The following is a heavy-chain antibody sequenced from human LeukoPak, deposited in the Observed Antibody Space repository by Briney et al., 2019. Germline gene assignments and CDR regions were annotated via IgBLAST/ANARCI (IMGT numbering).Heavy chain of an antibody. CDR3: ARRAGAYSHPYDY. Sequence: GGSLRLSCAASGFTFSTYAMSWVRQIPGKGLEWVSAISGSDDGTYYADSVKGRFTISRDNSKNTLYLQMNSLRAEDTAVYYCARRAGAYSHPYDYWGQGTLVTVSS. V-gene: IGHV3-23*01. J-gene: IGHJ4*02. CDR2: ISGSDDGT. D-gene: IGHD4/OR15-4a*01. CDR1: GFTFSTYA.